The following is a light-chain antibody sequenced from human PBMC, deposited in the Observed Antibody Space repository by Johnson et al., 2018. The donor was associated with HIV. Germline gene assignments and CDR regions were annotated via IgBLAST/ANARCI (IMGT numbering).Light chain of an antibody. V-gene: IGLV1-51*01. CDR1: GSNIGNNY. CDR3: GTWDSSLNAYV. Sequence: QSVLTQSPSVSAAPGQKVTISCSGSGSNIGNNYVSWYQQFPETAPKLLIYENNKRPSGIPDRFSGSKSATSATLGITGLQPGDEADYYCGTWDSSLNAYVFGAATRVAVL. CDR2: ENN. J-gene: IGLJ1*01.